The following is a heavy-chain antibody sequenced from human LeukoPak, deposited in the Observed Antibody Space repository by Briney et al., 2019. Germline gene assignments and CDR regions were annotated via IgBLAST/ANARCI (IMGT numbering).Heavy chain of an antibody. CDR3: ARAVVGATNWFDP. Sequence: ASVKVSCKASGYTFTGYYMHWVRQAAGQRLEWMGWINPNSGGTNYAQKFQGRVTMTRDTSISTAYMELSRLRSDDTAVYYCARAVVGATNWFDPWGQGTLVTVSS. J-gene: IGHJ5*02. D-gene: IGHD1-26*01. CDR2: INPNSGGT. V-gene: IGHV1-2*02. CDR1: GYTFTGYY.